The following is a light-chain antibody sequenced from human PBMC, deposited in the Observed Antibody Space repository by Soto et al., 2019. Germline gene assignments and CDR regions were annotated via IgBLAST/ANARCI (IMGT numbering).Light chain of an antibody. V-gene: IGKV3-20*01. J-gene: IGKJ2*01. CDR2: GAS. CDR1: QTIRSSY. Sequence: EIVLTQSPGTLSLSPGEGATLSCRASQTIRSSYLAWYQQKPGQAPRLLIYGASSRATGIPDRFSGSGSGTDFTLTISRLEPEDFAVYYCQQYGSSPDTFGQGTKLEIK. CDR3: QQYGSSPDT.